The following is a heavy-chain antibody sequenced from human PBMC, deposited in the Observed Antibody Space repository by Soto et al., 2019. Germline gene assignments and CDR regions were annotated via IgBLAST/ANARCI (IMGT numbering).Heavy chain of an antibody. V-gene: IGHV1-69*13. CDR2: IIPIFGTA. D-gene: IGHD6-13*01. Sequence: SVKVSCKASGGTFSSYAISWVRQAPGQGLEWMGGIIPIFGTANYAQKFQGRVTITADESTSTAYMELSSLRSEDTAVYYCARELAAAGTDWFDPWGQGTLVTVSS. J-gene: IGHJ5*02. CDR3: ARELAAAGTDWFDP. CDR1: GGTFSSYA.